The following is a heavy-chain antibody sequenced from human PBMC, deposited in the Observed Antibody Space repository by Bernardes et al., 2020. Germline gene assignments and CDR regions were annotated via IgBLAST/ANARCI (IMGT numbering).Heavy chain of an antibody. CDR2: IRWDGGST. V-gene: IGHV3-43*01. J-gene: IGHJ6*02. CDR1: RFTLDDYT. CDR3: AKDTANNLNYYYGMDV. D-gene: IGHD3-9*01. Sequence: GSRRLSNAPSRFTLDDYTMHCVRPAPGKGLAWVSLIRWDGGSTYYADSVKGRFTISRDNSKNSLYLQMNSLRTEDTALYYCAKDTANNLNYYYGMDVWGQGTTVTVSS.